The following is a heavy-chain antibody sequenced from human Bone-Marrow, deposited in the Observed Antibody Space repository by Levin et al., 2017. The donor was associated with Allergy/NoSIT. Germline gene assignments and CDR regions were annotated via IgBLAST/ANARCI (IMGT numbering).Heavy chain of an antibody. Sequence: SETLSLICTVSGASVSSGLTYWSWIRQAPGTGLEWVGHIFYGDTTNYSPSLKSRVTISIDTSKNQVSLRLTSVTAADTAVYYCARDSGGNFFGSGSHFNYHYAMGVWGRGTTVIVSS. CDR2: IFYGDTT. CDR1: GASVSSGLTY. D-gene: IGHD3-10*01. V-gene: IGHV4-61*01. J-gene: IGHJ6*02. CDR3: ARDSGGNFFGSGSHFNYHYAMGV.